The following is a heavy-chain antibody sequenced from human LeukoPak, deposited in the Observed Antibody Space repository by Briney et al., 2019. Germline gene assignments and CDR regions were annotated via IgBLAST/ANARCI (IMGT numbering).Heavy chain of an antibody. CDR3: ARVYDSSGYYPYYFDY. CDR2: IYYSGST. D-gene: IGHD3-22*01. CDR1: GGSISSYY. J-gene: IGHJ4*02. Sequence: SETLSLTCTVSGGSISSYYWSWIRQPPGKELEWIGYIYYSGSTNYNPSLKSRVAISVDTSKNQFSLKLSSVTAADTAVYYCARVYDSSGYYPYYFDYWGQGTLVTVSS. V-gene: IGHV4-59*01.